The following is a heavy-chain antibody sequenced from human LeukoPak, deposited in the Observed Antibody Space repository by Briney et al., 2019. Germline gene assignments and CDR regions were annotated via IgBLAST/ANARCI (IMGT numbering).Heavy chain of an antibody. CDR1: GFTFSDSG. D-gene: IGHD3-3*01. CDR2: IRGDGSRK. CDR3: TKDRKYDFWSGYDY. V-gene: IGHV3-30*02. J-gene: IGHJ4*02. Sequence: GGSLRLSCAASGFTFSDSGMHWVRQAPGKGLEWVGFIRGDGSRKYYGDSVKGRFTIARDNSKNTLYLHMETLRANDSAVYYCTKDRKYDFWSGYDYWGQGTLVTVSS.